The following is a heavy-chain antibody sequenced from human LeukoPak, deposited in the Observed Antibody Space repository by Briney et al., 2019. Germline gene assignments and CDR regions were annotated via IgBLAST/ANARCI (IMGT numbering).Heavy chain of an antibody. CDR1: GFTFSDSG. D-gene: IGHD3-3*01. CDR2: IRGDGSRK. CDR3: TKDRKYDFWSGYDY. V-gene: IGHV3-30*02. J-gene: IGHJ4*02. Sequence: GGSLRLSCAASGFTFSDSGMHWVRQAPGKGLEWVGFIRGDGSRKYYGDSVKGRFTIARDNSKNTLYLHMETLRANDSAVYYCTKDRKYDFWSGYDYWGQGTLVTVSS.